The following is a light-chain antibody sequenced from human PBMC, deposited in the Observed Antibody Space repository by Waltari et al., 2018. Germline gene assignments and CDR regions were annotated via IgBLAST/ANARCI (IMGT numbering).Light chain of an antibody. Sequence: QAVLTQPSSLSATPGASASLTCTLRSGINVGTYRIYWYQQKPGSPPQYLLRYKSDSDKHQCFAVPSRFSGSKDVSANAGILLVSGLQSEDEADYYCMIWHGSAAVFGGGTQLTVL. V-gene: IGLV5-45*03. CDR2: YKSDSDK. CDR3: MIWHGSAAV. J-gene: IGLJ7*01. CDR1: SGINVGTYR.